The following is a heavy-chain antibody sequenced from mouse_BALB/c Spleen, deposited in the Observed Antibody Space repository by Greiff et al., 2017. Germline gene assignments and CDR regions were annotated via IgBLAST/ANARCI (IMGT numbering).Heavy chain of an antibody. CDR2: IDPENGDT. D-gene: IGHD2-4*01. V-gene: IGHV14-4*02. Sequence: EVQLQQSGAELVRSGASVKLSCTASGFNIKDYYMHWVKQRPEQGLEWIGWIDPENGDTEYAPKFQGKATMTADTSSNTAYLQLSSLTSEDTAVYYCNGDYGFAYWGQGTLVTVSA. CDR3: NGDYGFAY. J-gene: IGHJ3*01. CDR1: GFNIKDYY.